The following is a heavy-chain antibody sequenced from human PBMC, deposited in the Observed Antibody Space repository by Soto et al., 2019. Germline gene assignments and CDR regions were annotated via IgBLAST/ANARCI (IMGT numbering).Heavy chain of an antibody. Sequence: QVQLMQSGAEVKKPGASVKVSCKASGDTFTEYYIHWVRQAPGQGLEWMGTVNPSGGHTTYAQHFLGRVTMTRDTATSTLYMELTILTSADTAVYYCARGGHVVVVTAAVDYWGQGTLVTVSS. D-gene: IGHD2-21*02. CDR3: ARGGHVVVVTAAVDY. CDR2: VNPSGGHT. CDR1: GDTFTEYY. J-gene: IGHJ4*02. V-gene: IGHV1-46*01.